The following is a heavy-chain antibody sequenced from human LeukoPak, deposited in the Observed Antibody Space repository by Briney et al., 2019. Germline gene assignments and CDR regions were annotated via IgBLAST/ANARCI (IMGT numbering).Heavy chain of an antibody. J-gene: IGHJ4*02. D-gene: IGHD6-13*01. CDR1: GFTFSDAW. Sequence: PGGSLRLSCAASGFTFSDAWMSWVRQAPGKGLEWVSGISGSGDSIGDSIYYADSVKGRFTISRDNSKNTLYLQMNSLRVEDTAVYYCARGTAAGWWGRGTLVTVSP. CDR3: ARGTAAGW. V-gene: IGHV3-23*01. CDR2: ISGSGDSI.